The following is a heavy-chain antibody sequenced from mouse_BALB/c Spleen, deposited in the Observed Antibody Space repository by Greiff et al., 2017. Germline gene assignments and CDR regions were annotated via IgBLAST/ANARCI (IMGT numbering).Heavy chain of an antibody. V-gene: IGHV1-7*01. CDR3: ARAGGGYYGAMDY. J-gene: IGHJ4*01. Sequence: QVQLQQSGAELAKPGASVKMSCKASGYTFTSYWMHWVKQRPGQGLEWIGYINPSTGYTEYNQKFKDKATLTADKSSSTAYMQLSSLTSEDSAVYYCARAGGGYYGAMDYWGQGTSVTVSS. CDR1: GYTFTSYW. CDR2: INPSTGYT. D-gene: IGHD2-3*01.